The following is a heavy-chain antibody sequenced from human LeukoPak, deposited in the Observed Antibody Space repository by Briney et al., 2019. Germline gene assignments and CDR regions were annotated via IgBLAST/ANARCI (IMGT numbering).Heavy chain of an antibody. D-gene: IGHD3-10*01. CDR3: ARREGSFDS. CDR1: GGSISSYY. V-gene: IGHV4-59*01. CDR2: IYYTGST. Sequence: SETLSLTCTVSGGSISSYYWSWIRQPPGKGLEWIGYIYYTGSTNYNPSLKSRVTISVDTSKNEFSLKLSSVTAADTAIYYCARREGSFDSWGQGTLVTVSS. J-gene: IGHJ4*02.